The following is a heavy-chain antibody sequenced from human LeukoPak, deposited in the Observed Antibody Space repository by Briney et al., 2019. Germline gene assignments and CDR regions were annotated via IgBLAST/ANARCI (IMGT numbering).Heavy chain of an antibody. V-gene: IGHV3-48*01. CDR1: GFTFSLYN. Sequence: HAGGSLRLSCTASGFTFSLYNMNWVRQAPGKGLEWLSYISTTSTTIHYADSVRGRFTISRDNAKNSLYLQMNSLRAEDTAVYYCARDLLEDTQWGQGTLVTVSS. CDR3: ARDLLEDTQ. D-gene: IGHD2-15*01. CDR2: ISTTSTTI. J-gene: IGHJ4*02.